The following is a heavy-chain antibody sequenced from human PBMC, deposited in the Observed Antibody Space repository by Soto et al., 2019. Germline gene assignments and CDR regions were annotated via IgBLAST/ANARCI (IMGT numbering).Heavy chain of an antibody. CDR3: ATADCSSTSCHNYYYYYMDV. CDR1: GFTFSSYS. Sequence: GGSLRLSCAASGFTFSSYSMNWVRQAPGKGLEWVSYISSSSSTIYYADSVKGRFTISRDNAKNSLYLQMNSLRAEDTAVYYCATADCSSTSCHNYYYYYMDVWGKGTTVTVSS. V-gene: IGHV3-48*01. J-gene: IGHJ6*03. D-gene: IGHD2-2*01. CDR2: ISSSSSTI.